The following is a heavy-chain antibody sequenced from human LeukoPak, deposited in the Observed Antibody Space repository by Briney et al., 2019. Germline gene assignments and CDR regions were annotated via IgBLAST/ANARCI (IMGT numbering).Heavy chain of an antibody. Sequence: GGSLRLSCAASGFTFSNYVMSWVRQAPGKGLEWVSAISGSGGNAYYADSVKGRFTISRDNSKNTLYLQMNSLRAEDAAVYYCANEYSKGDIWGQGTMVTVSS. J-gene: IGHJ3*02. CDR2: ISGSGGNA. D-gene: IGHD4-11*01. CDR1: GFTFSNYV. V-gene: IGHV3-23*01. CDR3: ANEYSKGDI.